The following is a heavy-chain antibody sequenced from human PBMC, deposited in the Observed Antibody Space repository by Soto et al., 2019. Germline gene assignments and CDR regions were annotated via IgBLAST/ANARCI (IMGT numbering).Heavy chain of an antibody. CDR3: ARGSAASRGPWFDP. D-gene: IGHD6-13*01. J-gene: IGHJ5*02. CDR1: GYSISSSNW. CDR2: ISYSGST. V-gene: IGHV4-28*03. Sequence: QVQLQESGPGLVKPSDTLSLTCDVSGYSISSSNWWGWIRQPPGKGLEWIGYISYSGSTYSNPSLKSRVTMSVDTSKNQFSLKLSSVTAVDTAVYYCARGSAASRGPWFDPWGQGTLVTVSS.